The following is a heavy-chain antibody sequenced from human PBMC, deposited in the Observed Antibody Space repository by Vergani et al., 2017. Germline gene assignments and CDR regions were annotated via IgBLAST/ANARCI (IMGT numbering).Heavy chain of an antibody. D-gene: IGHD3-16*02. V-gene: IGHV3-21*01. CDR1: GFTFSSYS. Sequence: VQLVESGGGVVRPGGSLRLSCAASGFTFSSYSMNWVRQAPGKGLEWVSSISSSSSYIYYADSVKGRFTISRDNAKNSLYLQMNSLRAEDTAVYYCARGSYDYVWGSYRPTVSWFDPWGQGTLVTVSS. CDR2: ISSSSSYI. J-gene: IGHJ5*02. CDR3: ARGSYDYVWGSYRPTVSWFDP.